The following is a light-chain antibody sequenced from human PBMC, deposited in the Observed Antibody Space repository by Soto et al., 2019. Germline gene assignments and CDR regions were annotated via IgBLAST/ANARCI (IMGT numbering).Light chain of an antibody. CDR3: QQYNNWPPLT. Sequence: EIVMTQSPATLSVSPGERATLSCRASQSVSSNLAWYQQKPGQAPRLLIYGASTRATGIPARFSGSGSGTEFTLTISSPQSEDFAVYYCQQYNNWPPLTFGQGTKVDIK. CDR1: QSVSSN. V-gene: IGKV3-15*01. CDR2: GAS. J-gene: IGKJ1*01.